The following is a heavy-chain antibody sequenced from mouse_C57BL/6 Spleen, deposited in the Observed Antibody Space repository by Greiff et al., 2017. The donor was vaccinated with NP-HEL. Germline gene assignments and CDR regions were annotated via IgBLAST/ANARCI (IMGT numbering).Heavy chain of an antibody. J-gene: IGHJ3*01. Sequence: LVESGAELARPGASVKLSCKASGYTFTSYGISWVKQRTGQGLEWIGEIYPRSGNTYYNEKFKGKATLTADKSSSTAYMELRSLTSEDSAVYFCASFLYDFSFAYWGQGTLVTVSA. V-gene: IGHV1-81*01. D-gene: IGHD2-3*01. CDR2: IYPRSGNT. CDR1: GYTFTSYG. CDR3: ASFLYDFSFAY.